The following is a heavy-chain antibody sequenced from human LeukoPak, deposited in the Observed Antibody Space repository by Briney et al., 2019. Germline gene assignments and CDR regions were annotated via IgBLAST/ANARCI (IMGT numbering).Heavy chain of an antibody. V-gene: IGHV3-7*01. CDR1: GFTFSSYA. D-gene: IGHD5-12*01. CDR2: INEAGGVT. Sequence: GGSLRLSCAASGFTFSSYAMSWVRQAPGKGLEWLANINEAGGVTNYVHSVRGRFTISRDNAKNSLYLQMNSLRVEDTAVYYCATDSGYNAFDIWGQGTMVSVSS. CDR3: ATDSGYNAFDI. J-gene: IGHJ3*02.